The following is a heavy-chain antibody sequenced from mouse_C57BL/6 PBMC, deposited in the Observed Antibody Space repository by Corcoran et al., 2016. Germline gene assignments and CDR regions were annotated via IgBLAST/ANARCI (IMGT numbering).Heavy chain of an antibody. Sequence: EVQLQQSGPELVKPGASVKISCKASGYTFPDYYMNWVKQSHGKSLEWIGDINPNNGGTSYNQKFKGKATLTVDKSSSTAYMELRSLTSEDSAVYYCARRGWLLRYFDVWGTGTTVTVSS. V-gene: IGHV1-26*01. CDR3: ARRGWLLRYFDV. J-gene: IGHJ1*03. CDR1: GYTFPDYY. CDR2: INPNNGGT. D-gene: IGHD2-3*01.